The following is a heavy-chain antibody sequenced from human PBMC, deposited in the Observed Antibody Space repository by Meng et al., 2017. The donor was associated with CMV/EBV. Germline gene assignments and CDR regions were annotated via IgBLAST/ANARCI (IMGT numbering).Heavy chain of an antibody. D-gene: IGHD1-7*01. CDR1: FADGRSGVG. V-gene: IGHV2-5*01. Sequence: FADGRSGVGMGWRRQPPGRALGRLAIIYWNDDKHYSPSLKSRITITKDTSKNQVVLTMTNMDPVDTATYYCAHNPERTTGGIIWFDPWGQGTLVTVSS. CDR3: AHNPERTTGGIIWFDP. J-gene: IGHJ5*02. CDR2: IYWNDDK.